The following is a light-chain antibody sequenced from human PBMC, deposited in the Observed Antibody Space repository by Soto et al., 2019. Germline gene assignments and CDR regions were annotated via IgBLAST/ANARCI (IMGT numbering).Light chain of an antibody. CDR1: HDINSY. V-gene: IGKV1-33*01. Sequence: DIQMTQSPSSLSASVGDRVTITCQASHDINSYLNWYQHKTGKAPKLLIYDASILEAGVPSRYSGSGSETDFTFTISSLQPEDVATYYCQKCDYPPIFGPGTTVDLK. CDR3: QKCDYPPI. J-gene: IGKJ3*01. CDR2: DAS.